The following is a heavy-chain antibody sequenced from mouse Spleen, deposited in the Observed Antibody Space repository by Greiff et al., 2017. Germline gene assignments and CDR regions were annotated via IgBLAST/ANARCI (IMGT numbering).Heavy chain of an antibody. Sequence: EVQLVESGPGLVKPSQSLSLTCSVTGYSITSGYYWNWIRQFPGNKLEWMGYISYDGSNNYNPSLKNRISITRDTSKNQFFLKLNSVTTEDTATYYCAGQLRLDYWGQGTTLTVSS. D-gene: IGHD3-2*02. CDR1: GYSITSGYY. J-gene: IGHJ2*01. CDR3: AGQLRLDY. V-gene: IGHV3-6*01. CDR2: ISYDGSN.